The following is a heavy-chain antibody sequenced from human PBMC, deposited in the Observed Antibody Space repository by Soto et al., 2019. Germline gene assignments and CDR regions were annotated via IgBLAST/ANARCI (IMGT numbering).Heavy chain of an antibody. V-gene: IGHV4-30-4*01. D-gene: IGHD3-10*01. CDR2: FHTSGAT. CDR1: GGSISSADYY. J-gene: IGHJ4*01. CDR3: ASIWFGDFDY. Sequence: TLSLTCTVSGGSISSADYYWSWIRQPPGKGLEWIGYFHTSGATYKDPSLKSRVTISVDTSKNQISLKLDSVTAADTAVYYCASIWFGDFDYWGHGTLVTVSS.